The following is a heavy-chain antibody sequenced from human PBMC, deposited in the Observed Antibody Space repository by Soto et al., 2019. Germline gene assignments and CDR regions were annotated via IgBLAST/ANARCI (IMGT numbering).Heavy chain of an antibody. CDR2: TYFSGTT. V-gene: IGHV4-39*01. CDR3: ARHGSH. CDR1: GVSISDTSYY. Sequence: SETLSLTCNVSGVSISDTSYYWGWIRQPPGKGLEWIGTTYFSGTTFYNPSLKSRLTISVDASKNQFSLRLSSVTAADTAVYYCARHGSHWGQGTLVTVSS. J-gene: IGHJ4*02.